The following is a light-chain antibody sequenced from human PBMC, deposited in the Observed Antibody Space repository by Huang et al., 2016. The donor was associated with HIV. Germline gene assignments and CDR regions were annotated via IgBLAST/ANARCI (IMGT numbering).Light chain of an antibody. V-gene: IGKV1-NL1*01. Sequence: DIQVTQLPSSLSASVGDRVTVTCRTSRGISDSLVWYQQKPGRAPKHLVYAASRLESGVPSRFSGSGAEADFTLTINDLQPEDFATYYCQQYYGTPYTFGQGTKVEIK. CDR2: AAS. CDR1: RGISDS. CDR3: QQYYGTPYT. J-gene: IGKJ2*01.